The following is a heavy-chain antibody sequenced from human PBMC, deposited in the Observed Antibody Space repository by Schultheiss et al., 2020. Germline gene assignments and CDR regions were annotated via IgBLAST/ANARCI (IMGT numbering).Heavy chain of an antibody. Sequence: GGSLRLSCAASGFTFSSYAMSWVRQAPGKGLEWVAVIWYDGSNKYYADSVKGRFTISRDNAKNTLYLQMNSLRAEDTAVYYCARGRAGMVARPFQHWGQGTLVTGSS. V-gene: IGHV3-33*08. CDR3: ARGRAGMVARPFQH. CDR1: GFTFSSYA. J-gene: IGHJ1*01. CDR2: IWYDGSNK. D-gene: IGHD2-15*01.